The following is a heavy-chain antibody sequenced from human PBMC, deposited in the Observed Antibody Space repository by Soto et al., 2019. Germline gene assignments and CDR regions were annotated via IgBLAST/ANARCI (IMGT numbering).Heavy chain of an antibody. Sequence: QVQLVQSGAEVKKPGASVKVSCKASGYTFTSYAMHWVRQAPAQRLEWMGWINAGNGNTKYSQKFQGRVTITRDTSASTAYMELSSLRSEDTAVYYCARAGYFDWINFDYWGQGTVVTVSS. CDR3: ARAGYFDWINFDY. CDR2: INAGNGNT. D-gene: IGHD3-9*01. CDR1: GYTFTSYA. V-gene: IGHV1-3*01. J-gene: IGHJ4*02.